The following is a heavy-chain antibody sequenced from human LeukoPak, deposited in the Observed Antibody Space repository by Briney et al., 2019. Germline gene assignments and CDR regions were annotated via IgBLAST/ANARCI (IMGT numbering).Heavy chain of an antibody. CDR1: GGSISSYY. V-gene: IGHV4-59*01. CDR3: ARFRWLGFDY. Sequence: SETLSLTCTVSGGSISSYYWSWVRQPPGKGLEWIGYIYYSGSTNYNPSLKSRVTISVDTSKNQFSLKLSSVTAADTAVYYCARFRWLGFDYWGQGTLVTVSS. D-gene: IGHD6-19*01. CDR2: IYYSGST. J-gene: IGHJ4*02.